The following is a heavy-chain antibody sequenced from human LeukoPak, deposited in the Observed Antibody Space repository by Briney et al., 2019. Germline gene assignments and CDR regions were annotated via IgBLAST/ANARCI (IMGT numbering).Heavy chain of an antibody. D-gene: IGHD3-22*01. CDR3: ARHPGVEYYYDSSGFYY. CDR1: GYTFTSYG. J-gene: IGHJ4*02. V-gene: IGHV1-18*01. CDR2: ISAYNGNT. Sequence: GASVKVSCKASGYTFTSYGISWVRQAPGQGLEWMGWISAYNGNTNYAQKLQGRVTMTTDTATSTAHMELRSLRSDDTAVYYCARHPGVEYYYDSSGFYYWGQGTLVTVSS.